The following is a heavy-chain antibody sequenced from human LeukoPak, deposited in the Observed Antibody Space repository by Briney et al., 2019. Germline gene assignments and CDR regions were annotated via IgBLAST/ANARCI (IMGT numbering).Heavy chain of an antibody. J-gene: IGHJ4*02. CDR3: ARVYYDYVWGSYRANHFDY. CDR1: GGTFSSYA. V-gene: IGHV1-69*01. CDR2: IIPIFGTA. Sequence: GSSVKVSCKASGGTFSSYAISWVRQAPGQGLEWMGGIIPIFGTANYAQKFQGRVTITADESTSTAYMELRSLRSDDTAVYYCARVYYDYVWGSYRANHFDYWGQGTLVTVSS. D-gene: IGHD3-16*02.